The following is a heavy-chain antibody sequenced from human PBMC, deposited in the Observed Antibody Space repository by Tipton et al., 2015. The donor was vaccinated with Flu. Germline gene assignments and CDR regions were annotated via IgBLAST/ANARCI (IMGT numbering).Heavy chain of an antibody. CDR1: GGPISSYY. V-gene: IGHV4-4*07. D-gene: IGHD3-10*01. Sequence: LRLSCTVSGGPISSYYWSWIRQPAGKGLEWIGRIYTSGSTNYNPSLKSRVTTSVDTSKNQFSLKLSSVTAADTAVYYCARAPLEFAFDIWGQGTMVTVSS. J-gene: IGHJ3*02. CDR2: IYTSGST. CDR3: ARAPLEFAFDI.